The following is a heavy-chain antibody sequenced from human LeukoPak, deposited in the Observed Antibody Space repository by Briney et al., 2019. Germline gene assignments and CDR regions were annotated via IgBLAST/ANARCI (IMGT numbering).Heavy chain of an antibody. CDR3: ARDRRPSEYLGLHV. Sequence: GGSLRLSCAASGFTFSSYSMNWVRQAPGKGLEWVSYISSSSTIYYADSVKGRFTISRDNAKNSLYLQMNSLRAEDTAVYYCARDRRPSEYLGLHVWGQGTTVIVSS. CDR2: ISSSSTI. D-gene: IGHD2-2*01. J-gene: IGHJ6*02. V-gene: IGHV3-48*01. CDR1: GFTFSSYS.